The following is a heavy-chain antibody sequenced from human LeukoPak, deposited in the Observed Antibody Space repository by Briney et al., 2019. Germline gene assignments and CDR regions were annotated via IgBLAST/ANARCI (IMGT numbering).Heavy chain of an antibody. CDR2: IYYSGST. J-gene: IGHJ4*02. CDR1: GGSVSSGSYY. Sequence: SETLSLTYTVSGGSVSSGSYYWSWIRQPPGKGLEWIGYIYYSGSTNYNPSLKSRVTISVDTSKNQFSLKLSSVTAADTAVYYCAARYNTLKYYFDYWGQGTLVTVSS. V-gene: IGHV4-61*01. CDR3: AARYNTLKYYFDY. D-gene: IGHD5-24*01.